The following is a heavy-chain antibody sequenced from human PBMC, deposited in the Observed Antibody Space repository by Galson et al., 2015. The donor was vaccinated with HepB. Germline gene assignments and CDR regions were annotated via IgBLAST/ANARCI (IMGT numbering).Heavy chain of an antibody. CDR1: GGTFSSYA. Sequence: SVKVSCKASGGTFSSYAISWVRQAPGQGLEWMGGIIPIFGTANYAQKFQGRVTITADESTSTAYMELSSLRSEDTAVYYCARGERGGYQSDAFDIWGQGTMVTVSS. V-gene: IGHV1-69*13. CDR2: IIPIFGTA. J-gene: IGHJ3*02. CDR3: ARGERGGYQSDAFDI. D-gene: IGHD3-22*01.